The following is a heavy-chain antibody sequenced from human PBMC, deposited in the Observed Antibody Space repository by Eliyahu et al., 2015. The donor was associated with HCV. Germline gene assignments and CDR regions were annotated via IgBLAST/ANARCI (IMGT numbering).Heavy chain of an antibody. CDR2: ISANGDST. Sequence: EVQLVESGGGLVQPGGSLRLSCSASGFTFSMYAMHWVAXAPGKGLEYVSAISANGDSTYYADSVKGRFTISRDNSKNILYLQMSTLRAEDTAVYYCVKDRVRYCSGGSCYSFDYWGQGTLVTVS. CDR1: GFTFSMYA. CDR3: VKDRVRYCSGGSCYSFDY. J-gene: IGHJ4*02. D-gene: IGHD2-15*01. V-gene: IGHV3-64D*08.